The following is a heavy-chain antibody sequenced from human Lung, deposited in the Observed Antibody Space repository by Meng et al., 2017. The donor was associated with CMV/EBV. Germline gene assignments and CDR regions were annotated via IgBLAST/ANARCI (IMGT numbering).Heavy chain of an antibody. V-gene: IGHV3-74*01. CDR2: INSDGLRT. CDR3: ARGGCSRTSCLDF. D-gene: IGHD2-2*01. CDR1: GFTFSSHW. J-gene: IGHJ4*01. Sequence: GGSLRLSCAVSGFTFSSHWMHWVRQAPGGGLVWVAHINSDGLRTNYADSVKGRFTISRDNAKDTLYLQVNSLRAEDTAVYYCARGGCSRTSCLDFWGHGTXVTVSS.